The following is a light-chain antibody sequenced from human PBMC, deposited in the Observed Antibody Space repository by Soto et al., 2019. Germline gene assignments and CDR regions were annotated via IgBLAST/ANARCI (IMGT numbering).Light chain of an antibody. Sequence: QSVLTQPASVSVSPGQSITISCTETSSDVGGYNYVSWYQQHPGKVPKLMIYDVSNRPSGVSNRFSGSKSGNTASLTISGLQAEDEADYYCSSYTGSSTLYVFGSGTKVTVL. J-gene: IGLJ1*01. CDR2: DVS. CDR1: SSDVGGYNY. V-gene: IGLV2-14*03. CDR3: SSYTGSSTLYV.